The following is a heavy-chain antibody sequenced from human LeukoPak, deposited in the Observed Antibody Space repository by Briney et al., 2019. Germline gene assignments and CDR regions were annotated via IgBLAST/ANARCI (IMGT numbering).Heavy chain of an antibody. V-gene: IGHV4-34*01. CDR1: GGSISSYY. CDR3: ARGSSVGATFPFFDY. Sequence: SETLSLTCTVSGGSISSYYWSWIRQPPGKGLEWIGEINHSGSTNYNPSLKSRVTISVDTSKNQFSLKLSSVTAADTAVYYCARGSSVGATFPFFDYWGQGTLVTVSS. D-gene: IGHD1-26*01. J-gene: IGHJ4*02. CDR2: INHSGST.